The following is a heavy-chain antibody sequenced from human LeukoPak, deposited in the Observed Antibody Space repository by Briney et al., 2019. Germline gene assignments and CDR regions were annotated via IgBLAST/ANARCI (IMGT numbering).Heavy chain of an antibody. CDR2: ISNDGSTE. CDR1: GFTFSNYG. D-gene: IGHD3-16*01. CDR3: AKALYDDIRGWLDP. V-gene: IGHV3-30*18. Sequence: GGSLRLSCAASGFTFSNYGVHWVRQAPGKGLEWVAVISNDGSTEYYSDSVRGRFTVSRDNSKNTLFLQMNSLTAEDTAIYYCAKALYDDIRGWLDPLGQGTLVTVSS. J-gene: IGHJ5*02.